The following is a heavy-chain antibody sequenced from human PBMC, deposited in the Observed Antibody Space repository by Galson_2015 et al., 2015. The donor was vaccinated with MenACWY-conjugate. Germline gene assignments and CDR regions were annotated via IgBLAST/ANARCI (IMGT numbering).Heavy chain of an antibody. CDR2: IIPQFGTT. CDR1: GGTLSTYG. D-gene: IGHD3-3*02. CDR3: ARARKRESEPVPRHFHYYNGMDV. V-gene: IGHV1-69*13. J-gene: IGHJ6*02. Sequence: SVKVSCKASGGTLSTYGVSWVRQAPGQGLEWMGGIIPQFGTTHYAQKFQGRVNIIADESTSTVYMHLSSLKSEDTAVYFCARARKRESEPVPRHFHYYNGMDVWGQGTLVIVS.